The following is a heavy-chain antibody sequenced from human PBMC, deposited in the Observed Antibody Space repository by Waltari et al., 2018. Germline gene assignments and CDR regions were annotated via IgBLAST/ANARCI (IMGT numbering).Heavy chain of an antibody. D-gene: IGHD6-6*01. Sequence: QVQLQESGPGLVKPSETLSLTCTVSGGSISSYYWSWIRQPAGKGLEWIGRIYSSGSTNYNPSLNSRVTMSVDTSQFSLKLSSVTAADTAMYYCARGGGSSSSSLDYWGQGTLVTVSS. CDR2: IYSSGST. CDR1: GGSISSYY. V-gene: IGHV4-4*07. J-gene: IGHJ4*02. CDR3: ARGGGSSSSSLDY.